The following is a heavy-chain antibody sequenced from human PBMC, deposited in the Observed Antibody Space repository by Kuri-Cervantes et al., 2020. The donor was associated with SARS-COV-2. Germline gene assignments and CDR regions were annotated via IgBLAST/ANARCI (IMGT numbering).Heavy chain of an antibody. CDR3: ARQNILDSAWFDP. CDR1: GYSISRAYY. CDR2: VYYDGST. Sequence: SETLSLTCAVSGYSISRAYYWDWIRQPPGKGLEWIGSVYYDGSTYFNPSLKSRVTISLDTSKNHFSLRLTSVTAADTAVYYCARQNILDSAWFDPWGQGTLVTVSS. D-gene: IGHD5-12*01. J-gene: IGHJ5*02. V-gene: IGHV4-38-2*01.